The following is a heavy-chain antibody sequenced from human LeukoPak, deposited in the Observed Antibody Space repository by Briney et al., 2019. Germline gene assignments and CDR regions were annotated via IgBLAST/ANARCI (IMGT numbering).Heavy chain of an antibody. Sequence: GGSLRLSCAASGFSFNYYSMNWVRQAPGEGLELVSFISYSGTTHYADSVKGRFPISRDTAKNSLFLQMNSLRDEDTAVYYCARELGYCSGGSCYAYFDSWGQGTLVTVSS. CDR3: ARELGYCSGGSCYAYFDS. CDR1: GFSFNYYS. J-gene: IGHJ4*02. D-gene: IGHD2-15*01. V-gene: IGHV3-69-1*01. CDR2: ISYSGTT.